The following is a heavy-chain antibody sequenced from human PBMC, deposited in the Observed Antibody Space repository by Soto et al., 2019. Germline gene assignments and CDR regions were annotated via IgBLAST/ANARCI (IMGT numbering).Heavy chain of an antibody. V-gene: IGHV4-59*08. CDR2: IYYSGST. CDR1: GGSISSYY. Sequence: PSETLSLTCTVSGGSISSYYWSWIRQPPGKGLEWIGYIYYSGSTNYNPSLKSRVTISVDTSKNQFSLKLRSVTVADTAVYYCARHNIRRDFVYWGQGTLVTVSS. J-gene: IGHJ4*02. CDR3: ARHNIRRDFVY.